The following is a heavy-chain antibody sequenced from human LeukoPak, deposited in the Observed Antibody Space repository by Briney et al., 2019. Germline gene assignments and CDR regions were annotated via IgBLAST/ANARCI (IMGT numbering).Heavy chain of an antibody. CDR3: ARDSGVKNYYDSSGYLDY. J-gene: IGHJ4*02. CDR1: GFTFSSYA. V-gene: IGHV3-30-3*01. Sequence: PGGSLRLSCAASGFTFSSYAMHWVRQAPGKGLEWVAVISYDGSNKYYADSVKGRFTIFRDNSKNTLYLQMNSLRAEDTAVYYCARDSGVKNYYDSSGYLDYWGQGTLVTVSS. CDR2: ISYDGSNK. D-gene: IGHD3-22*01.